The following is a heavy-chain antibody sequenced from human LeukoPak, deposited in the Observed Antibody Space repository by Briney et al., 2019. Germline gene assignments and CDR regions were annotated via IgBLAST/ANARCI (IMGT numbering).Heavy chain of an antibody. D-gene: IGHD2-8*01. CDR2: IRSSSSTI. V-gene: IGHV3-48*01. CDR1: GFTFSNYS. CDR3: ARAKRNGFDI. Sequence: PGGSLRLSCEASGFTFSNYSMNWVRQAPGKGLEWVSYIRSSSSTIYYADSVKGRFTISRDNAKNSLYLQMNSLRAEDTAVYYCARAKRNGFDIWGKGTTVTVSS. J-gene: IGHJ6*04.